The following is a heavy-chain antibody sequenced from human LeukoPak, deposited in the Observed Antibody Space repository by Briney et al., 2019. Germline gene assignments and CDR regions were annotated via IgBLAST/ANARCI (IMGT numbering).Heavy chain of an antibody. CDR1: AFAFSTYW. V-gene: IGHV3-74*01. J-gene: IGHJ6*02. Sequence: GGSLRLSCEASAFAFSTYWLHWVRRAPGKGLVWVARINGDGSVATYADSVKGRFTISRDNARNTLYLQTNSLRAEDTAVYYCARDKSYGMDLWGQGTTVTVSS. CDR2: INGDGSVA. CDR3: ARDKSYGMDL.